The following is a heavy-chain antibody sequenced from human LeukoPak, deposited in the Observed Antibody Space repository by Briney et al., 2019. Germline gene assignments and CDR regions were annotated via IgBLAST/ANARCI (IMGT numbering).Heavy chain of an antibody. CDR2: IKQDGSEK. CDR1: GFTFSSYW. J-gene: IGHJ6*03. CDR3: ASGPFLTFDHTPEGYYHYYMDV. D-gene: IGHD1-14*01. V-gene: IGHV3-7*03. Sequence: GGSLRLSCAASGFTFSSYWMSWVRQAPGKGLEWVANIKQDGSEKYYVDSVKGRFTISRDNAKNSLYLQMNSLRAEDTAVYYCASGPFLTFDHTPEGYYHYYMDVWGPGTTVTTSS.